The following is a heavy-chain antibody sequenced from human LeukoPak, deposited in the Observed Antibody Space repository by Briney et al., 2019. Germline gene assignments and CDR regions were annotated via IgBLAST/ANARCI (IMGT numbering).Heavy chain of an antibody. Sequence: GGSLRLSCAASGFTFSSYAMSWVRQAPGKWLEWVSAISGSGGSTYYADSVKGRFTISRDNSKNTLYMQMNSLKVENTAVYYCAKGGNIRILDYYYYMDVWGKGTTVTVSS. CDR3: AKGGNIRILDYYYYMDV. CDR2: ISGSGGST. CDR1: GFTFSSYA. D-gene: IGHD2/OR15-2a*01. V-gene: IGHV3-23*01. J-gene: IGHJ6*03.